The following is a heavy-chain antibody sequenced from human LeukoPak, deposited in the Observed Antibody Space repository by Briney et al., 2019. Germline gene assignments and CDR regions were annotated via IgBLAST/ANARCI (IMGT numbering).Heavy chain of an antibody. Sequence: SVKVSCKTSVGAFTNYAISWVRQAPGQGLEWMGGIMPIFGTAHYAERFQARVTISADESTTTVFPELRSLKSEDTAVYHRSRGPEIVVAGTTFAAYKWFDPWGQGTLLSVSS. CDR3: SRGPEIVVAGTTFAAYKWFDP. D-gene: IGHD6-19*01. CDR1: VGAFTNYA. V-gene: IGHV1-69*13. J-gene: IGHJ5*02. CDR2: IMPIFGTA.